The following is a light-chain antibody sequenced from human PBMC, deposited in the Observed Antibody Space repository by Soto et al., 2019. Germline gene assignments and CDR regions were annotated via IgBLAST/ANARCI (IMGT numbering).Light chain of an antibody. CDR1: SSDVGAYNS. V-gene: IGLV2-14*03. CDR2: DVS. CDR3: SSYTTTRTLV. J-gene: IGLJ2*01. Sequence: QSVLTQPASVSGSPGQSITISCTGTSSDVGAYNSVSWYQQHPGKVPKVILYDVSDRPSGVSSRFSGSKSGNTASLTISGLQAEDEADYYCSSYTTTRTLVFGGGTQLTVL.